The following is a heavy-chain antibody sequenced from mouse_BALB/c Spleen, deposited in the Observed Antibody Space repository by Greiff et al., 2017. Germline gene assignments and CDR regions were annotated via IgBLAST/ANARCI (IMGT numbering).Heavy chain of an antibody. V-gene: IGHV2-3*01. CDR3: ARSGASYFDD. CDR2: IWGDGST. J-gene: IGHJ2*01. D-gene: IGHD3-1*01. CDR1: GYSFTSYG. Sequence: VQGEESGPGLVEPSQCLSITCNVSGYSFTSYGVSWVRQPPGKGLEWLGIIWGDGSTNYHSALISRLSISKDNSNSQVFLQLNSLQTDDTATYYCARSGASYFDDWGQGTTLTVSS.